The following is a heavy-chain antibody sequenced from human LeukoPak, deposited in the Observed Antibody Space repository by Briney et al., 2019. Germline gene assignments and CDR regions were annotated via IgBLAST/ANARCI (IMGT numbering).Heavy chain of an antibody. CDR2: ISAYNGNT. J-gene: IGHJ5*02. Sequence: ASVKVSCKASGYTFTSYGISWVRQAPGQGLEWMGWISAYNGNTNYAQKLQGRVTMTTDTSTSTAYMELRSLRSDDTAVYYCARGYYDFWSGVRKHNWFDPWGQGTLVTVSS. V-gene: IGHV1-18*01. CDR1: GYTFTSYG. CDR3: ARGYYDFWSGVRKHNWFDP. D-gene: IGHD3-3*01.